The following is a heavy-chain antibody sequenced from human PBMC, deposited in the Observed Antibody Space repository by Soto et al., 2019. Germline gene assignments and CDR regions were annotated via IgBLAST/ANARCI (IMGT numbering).Heavy chain of an antibody. D-gene: IGHD6-25*01. CDR2: ISGSGGST. J-gene: IGHJ6*02. V-gene: IGHV3-23*01. CDR1: GFTFSSYA. Sequence: GGSLRLSCAASGFTFSSYAMSWVRQAPGKGLEWVSAISGSGGSTYYADSVKGRFTISRDNSKNTLYLQMNSLRAEDTAVYYCLVGIVGYSSEAYGMDVWGQGTTVTVSS. CDR3: LVGIVGYSSEAYGMDV.